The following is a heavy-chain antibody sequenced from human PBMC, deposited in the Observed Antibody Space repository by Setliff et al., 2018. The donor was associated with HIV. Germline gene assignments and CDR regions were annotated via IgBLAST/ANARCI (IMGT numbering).Heavy chain of an antibody. CDR3: ARVQTMAVAGYGDYYYYMDV. CDR1: GYTFSRYA. Sequence: ASVKVSCKASGYTFSRYAMHWVRQAPGQRLEWMGWINAGNGNTKYSQKFQGRVSIARDTSASTAYMELSSLRSEDTAVYYCARVQTMAVAGYGDYYYYMDVWGKGTTVTVSS. D-gene: IGHD6-19*01. J-gene: IGHJ6*03. V-gene: IGHV1-3*01. CDR2: INAGNGNT.